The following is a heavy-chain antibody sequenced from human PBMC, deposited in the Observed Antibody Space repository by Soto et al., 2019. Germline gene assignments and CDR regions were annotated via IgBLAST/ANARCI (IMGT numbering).Heavy chain of an antibody. Sequence: PGGSVTRSCAASGFTCIRYAMSWVRQAPGKGLEGVSAIIGSGGSTYYADSVKGRFTISRDNSTTTLYLQMNSLRAEDTAVYYCARDEDWVLDYFAYWGQG. CDR2: IIGSGGST. V-gene: IGHV3-23*01. CDR1: GFTCIRYA. J-gene: IGHJ4*02. D-gene: IGHD3-9*01. CDR3: ARDEDWVLDYFAY.